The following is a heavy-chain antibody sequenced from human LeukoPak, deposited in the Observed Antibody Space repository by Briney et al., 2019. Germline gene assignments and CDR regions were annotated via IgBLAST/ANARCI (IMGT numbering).Heavy chain of an antibody. J-gene: IGHJ6*02. CDR1: GFTFSSYW. V-gene: IGHV3-74*01. CDR2: INSDGSST. CDR3: AREAIYDFWSGYSSNYYDGMDV. D-gene: IGHD3-3*01. Sequence: QTGGSLRLSCAASGFTFSSYWMHWVRQAPGKGLVWVSRINSDGSSTSYADSVKGRFTISRDNAKNTLYLQMNSLRAEDTAVYYCAREAIYDFWSGYSSNYYDGMDVWGQGTTVTVSS.